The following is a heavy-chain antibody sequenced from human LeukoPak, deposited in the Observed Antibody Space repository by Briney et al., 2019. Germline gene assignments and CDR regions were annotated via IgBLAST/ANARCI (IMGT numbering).Heavy chain of an antibody. D-gene: IGHD1-1*01. CDR2: IGTAGDT. CDR1: GFTFSDYD. J-gene: IGHJ4*02. CDR3: ARVAKERVGGVYYFDY. Sequence: PGGSLRLSCAASGFTFSDYDMHWVRQATGKGLEWVSAIGTAGDTYYTGSVKGPFTISRENAKHPLYLQMNSLRAGDTAVYYCARVAKERVGGVYYFDYWGQGTLVTVSS. V-gene: IGHV3-13*01.